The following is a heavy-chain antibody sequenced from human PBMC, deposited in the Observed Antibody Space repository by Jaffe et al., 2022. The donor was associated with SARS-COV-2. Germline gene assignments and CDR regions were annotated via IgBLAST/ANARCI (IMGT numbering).Heavy chain of an antibody. D-gene: IGHD3-10*01. CDR1: GGSFSGYY. Sequence: QVQLQQWGAGLLKPSETLSLTCAVYGGSFSGYYWSWIRQPPGKGLEWIGEINHSGSTNYNPSLKSRVTISVDTSKNQFSLKLSSVTAADTAVYYCARGPIVRGGRWFDPWGQGTLVTVSS. CDR2: INHSGST. CDR3: ARGPIVRGGRWFDP. V-gene: IGHV4-34*01. J-gene: IGHJ5*02.